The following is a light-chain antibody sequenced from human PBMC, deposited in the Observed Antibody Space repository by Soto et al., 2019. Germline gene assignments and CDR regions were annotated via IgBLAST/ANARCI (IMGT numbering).Light chain of an antibody. J-gene: IGKJ2*01. CDR1: QSVSSN. V-gene: IGKV3-15*01. CDR2: GAS. CDR3: QHYNNWPFT. Sequence: EIVMTQSPATLSVSPGERATLSCRASQSVSSNLAWYQQKPGQAPTLLIYGASARATGIPVRFSGSRSGTEFTLTMSSLQSEDFAVYYCQHYNNWPFTFGQGTKLEIK.